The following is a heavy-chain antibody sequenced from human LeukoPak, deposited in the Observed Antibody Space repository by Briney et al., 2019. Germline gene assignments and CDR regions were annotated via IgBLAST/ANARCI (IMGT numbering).Heavy chain of an antibody. D-gene: IGHD6-13*01. CDR3: ARLRPYSYSSSWYLDY. Sequence: HGESLKISCKGSGYSFTSYWIGWVRQMPGKGLEWMGIIYPGDSDTRYSPSFQGQVTISADKSISTAYLQWSSLKASDTAMYYCARLRPYSYSSSWYLDYWGQGTLVTVSS. CDR1: GYSFTSYW. CDR2: IYPGDSDT. J-gene: IGHJ4*02. V-gene: IGHV5-51*01.